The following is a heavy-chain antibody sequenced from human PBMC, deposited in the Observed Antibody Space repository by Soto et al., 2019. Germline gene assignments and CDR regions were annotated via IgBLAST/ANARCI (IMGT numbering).Heavy chain of an antibody. CDR2: ISAYNGNT. J-gene: IGHJ6*02. V-gene: IGHV1-18*01. CDR3: ASSFTSSQWRYGMDV. Sequence: QVQLVQSGAEVKKPGASVKVSCKASGYTFTSYGIIWVRQAPGQGLEWMGWISAYNGNTNYAQKLQGRVTMTTDTSXXTAYMELRSLRSDDTAVYYCASSFTSSQWRYGMDVWGQGTTVTVSS. CDR1: GYTFTSYG. D-gene: IGHD2-2*01.